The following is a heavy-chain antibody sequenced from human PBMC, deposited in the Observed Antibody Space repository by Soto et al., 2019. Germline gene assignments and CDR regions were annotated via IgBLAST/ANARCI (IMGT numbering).Heavy chain of an antibody. CDR2: ISWNSRSI. V-gene: IGHV3-9*01. J-gene: IGHJ4*02. D-gene: IGHD3-10*01. CDR1: GFNVAESA. Sequence: EVQWVESGGGLVQPGGSLRLSCAASGFNVAESAMHWVRQAPGKGLEWVSGISWNSRSIDYADSVKGRFTISRDNAKNSLFLQMNSLRPEDTALYYCTKGYYGSGSSYFDYWSRGALVTVSS. CDR3: TKGYYGSGSSYFDY.